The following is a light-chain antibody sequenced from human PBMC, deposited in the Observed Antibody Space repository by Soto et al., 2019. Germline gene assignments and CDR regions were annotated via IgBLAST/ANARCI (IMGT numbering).Light chain of an antibody. CDR2: TAS. Sequence: DIQMTQSPSSLSTSVGDSVTITCRASQTISTYLNWYQQKPGKAPRLLIFTASRLQSGVPARFSGSGSGTDFTLTINSLKPEDFATYSCQQSYRTPYTFGPGTSVDVK. CDR3: QQSYRTPYT. V-gene: IGKV1-39*01. J-gene: IGKJ3*01. CDR1: QTISTY.